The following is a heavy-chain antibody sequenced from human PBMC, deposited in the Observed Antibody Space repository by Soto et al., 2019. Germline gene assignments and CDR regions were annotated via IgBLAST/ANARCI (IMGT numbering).Heavy chain of an antibody. CDR1: GFTFSSFG. D-gene: IGHD2-21*01. CDR2: ISDDGREK. J-gene: IGHJ4*02. CDR3: VIGQEEGLVVVVYYFAY. V-gene: IGHV3-30*03. Sequence: QVQLVESGGGVVQPGRSLTLSCAASGFTFSSFGMHWVRQAPGKGLEWVGVISDDGREKFYADSVPGRFTISTNNVKTTLFLQLDNLTPDDTAVYYCVIGQEEGLVVVVYYFAYWGQGSRVTVSS.